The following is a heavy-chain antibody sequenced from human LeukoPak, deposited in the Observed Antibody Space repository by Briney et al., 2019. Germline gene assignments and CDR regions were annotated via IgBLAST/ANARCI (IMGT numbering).Heavy chain of an antibody. CDR3: ARDSIAAAGTGKVVY. V-gene: IGHV3-30-3*01. Sequence: GRSLRLSCAASGFTFSSYAMHWVRQAPGKGLEWVAVISYDGSNKYYADSVKGRFTISRDNSKNTLYLQMNSLRAEDTAVYYCARDSIAAAGTGKVVYWGQGTLVTVSS. J-gene: IGHJ4*02. D-gene: IGHD6-13*01. CDR2: ISYDGSNK. CDR1: GFTFSSYA.